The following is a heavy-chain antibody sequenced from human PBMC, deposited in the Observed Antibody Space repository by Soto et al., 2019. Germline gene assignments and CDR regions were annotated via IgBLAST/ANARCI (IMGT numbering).Heavy chain of an antibody. Sequence: GGSLRLSCAASGFTFSSYAMSWVRQAPGKGLEWVSAISGSGGSTYYADSVKGRFTISRDNSKNTLYLQMNSLRAEDTAVYYCAKGPMYYYGSGSSPGYYYYGMDVWGQGTTVTVSS. CDR1: GFTFSSYA. CDR2: ISGSGGST. J-gene: IGHJ6*02. V-gene: IGHV3-23*01. D-gene: IGHD3-10*01. CDR3: AKGPMYYYGSGSSPGYYYYGMDV.